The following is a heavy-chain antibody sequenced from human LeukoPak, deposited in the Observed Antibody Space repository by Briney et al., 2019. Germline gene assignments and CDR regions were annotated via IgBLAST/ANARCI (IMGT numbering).Heavy chain of an antibody. CDR3: GCSSNGEYNWFDP. V-gene: IGHV4-30-2*01. CDR2: IYHSGST. J-gene: IGHJ5*02. Sequence: SQTLSLTCAVSGGSISSGGYSWSWIRQPPGKGLEWIGYIYHSGSTYYNPSLKSRVTISVDRSKNQFSLKLSSVTAADTAVYYCGCSSNGEYNWFDPWGQGTLVTVSS. D-gene: IGHD2-2*01. CDR1: GGSISSGGYS.